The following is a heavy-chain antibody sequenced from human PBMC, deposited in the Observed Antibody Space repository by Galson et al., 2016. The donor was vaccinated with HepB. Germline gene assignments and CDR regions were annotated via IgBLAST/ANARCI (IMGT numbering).Heavy chain of an antibody. D-gene: IGHD3-9*01. J-gene: IGHJ5*02. Sequence: SLRLSCATSGFSFSSYNIHWVRQAPGKGMEWVSRTERDGSIATYSDSVKGRFTISRDDAKNTLFLQLNSLRVEDTAVYYCAREWAWLLYDHWGQGTLVTVSS. CDR1: GFSFSSYN. CDR2: TERDGSIA. V-gene: IGHV3-74*03. CDR3: AREWAWLLYDH.